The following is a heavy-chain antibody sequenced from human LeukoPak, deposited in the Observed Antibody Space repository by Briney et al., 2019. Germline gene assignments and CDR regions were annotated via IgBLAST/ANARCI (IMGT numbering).Heavy chain of an antibody. V-gene: IGHV1-8*01. CDR1: GYTFTSYD. J-gene: IGHJ6*02. D-gene: IGHD6-19*01. CDR2: MNPNSGNT. Sequence: ASVKVSCKASGYTFTSYDINWMRQATGQGLEWMGWMNPNSGNTGYAQKFQGRVTMTRNTSISTAYMELSSLRSEDTAVYYCARAPRRWLVLQYYYGMDVWGQGTTVTVSS. CDR3: ARAPRRWLVLQYYYGMDV.